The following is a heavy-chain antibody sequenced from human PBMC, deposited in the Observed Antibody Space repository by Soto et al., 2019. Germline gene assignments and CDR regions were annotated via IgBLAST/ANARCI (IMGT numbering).Heavy chain of an antibody. V-gene: IGHV1-18*01. D-gene: IGHD3-9*01. CDR1: GYTFTSCG. CDR2: ISAYNGNT. CDR3: ARDSRYFDWLPPGGAFDI. J-gene: IGHJ3*02. Sequence: ASVKVSCKASGYTFTSCGISWVRQAPGQGLEWMGWISAYNGNTNYAQKLQGRVTMTTDTSTSTAYMELRSLRSDDTAVYYCARDSRYFDWLPPGGAFDIWGQGTMVTVSS.